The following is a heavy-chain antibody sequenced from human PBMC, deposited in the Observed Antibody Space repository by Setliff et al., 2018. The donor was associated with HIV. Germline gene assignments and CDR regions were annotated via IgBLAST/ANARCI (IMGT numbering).Heavy chain of an antibody. CDR1: GFTFKAYC. CDR2: SRNRVDNFAT. D-gene: IGHD3-10*01. Sequence: ASGFTFKAYCMDWVRQAPGKGLEWVARSRNRVDNFATEYAASVKGRFTISRDESETSLYLQMNSLEIEDTAVYYCVRDLAATNMVRGRLYHYYYMDVWGKGTPVTVSS. J-gene: IGHJ6*03. CDR3: VRDLAATNMVRGRLYHYYYMDV. V-gene: IGHV3-72*01.